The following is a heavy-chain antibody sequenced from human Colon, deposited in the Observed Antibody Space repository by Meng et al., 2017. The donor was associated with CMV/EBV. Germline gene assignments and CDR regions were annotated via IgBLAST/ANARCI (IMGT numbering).Heavy chain of an antibody. Sequence: GESLKISCTASGFTFNSYALSWVRQPPGKGLQWVSAVTGSGARAYYADSVEGRFTISRDNSKNTVYLQMNSLRAEDTAVYYCTKGLQYSDFWGVDSWGQGTLVTVSS. CDR2: VTGSGARA. J-gene: IGHJ4*02. CDR3: TKGLQYSDFWGVDS. V-gene: IGHV3-23*01. CDR1: GFTFNSYA. D-gene: IGHD3-3*01.